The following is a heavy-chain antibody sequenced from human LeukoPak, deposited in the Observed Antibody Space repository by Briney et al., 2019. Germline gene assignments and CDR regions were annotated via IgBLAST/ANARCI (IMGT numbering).Heavy chain of an antibody. CDR3: ARAPCTNGVCYTAFDY. V-gene: IGHV6-1*01. CDR2: TYYRSKLYN. D-gene: IGHD2-8*01. J-gene: IGHJ4*02. CDR1: GDSFSSNSAA. Sequence: SQTLSLTCALSGDSFSSNSAAWNWIRQSPSRGLEWLGRTYYRSKLYNDYAVSVKSRITINPDASKNQFSLQLNSVTPEDTAVYYCARAPCTNGVCYTAFDYWGQGTLVTVSS.